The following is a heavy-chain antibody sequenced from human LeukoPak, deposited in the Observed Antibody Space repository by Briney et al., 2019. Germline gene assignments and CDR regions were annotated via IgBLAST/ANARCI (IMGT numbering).Heavy chain of an antibody. CDR1: GGSFSGYY. V-gene: IGHV4-34*01. D-gene: IGHD5-12*01. Sequence: SETLSLTCAIYGGSFSGYYWSWIRQPPGKGLEWIGEINHSGSTNYNPSLKSRVTISVDTSKNQFSLKLSSVTAADTAVYYCARVLVQGNGYSGYDEPFDYWGQGTLVTVSS. CDR2: INHSGST. CDR3: ARVLVQGNGYSGYDEPFDY. J-gene: IGHJ4*02.